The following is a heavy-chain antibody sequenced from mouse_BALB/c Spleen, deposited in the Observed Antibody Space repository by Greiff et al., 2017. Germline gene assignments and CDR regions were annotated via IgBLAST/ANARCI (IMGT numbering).Heavy chain of an antibody. CDR1: GYTFTDYN. Sequence: VQLKQSGPELVKPGASVKIPCKASGYTFTDYNMDWVKQSHGKSLEWIGDINPNNGGTIYNQKFKGKATLTVDKSSSTAYMELRSLTSEDTAVYYCARGVYYDYAWFAYWGQGTLVTVSA. CDR3: ARGVYYDYAWFAY. J-gene: IGHJ3*01. CDR2: INPNNGGT. D-gene: IGHD2-4*01. V-gene: IGHV1-18*01.